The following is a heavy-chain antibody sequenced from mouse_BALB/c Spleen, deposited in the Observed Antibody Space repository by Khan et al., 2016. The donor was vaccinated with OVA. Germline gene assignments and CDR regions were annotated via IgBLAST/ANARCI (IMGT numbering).Heavy chain of an antibody. CDR1: GYPFSDYW. D-gene: IGHD1-2*01. V-gene: IGHV1-9*01. J-gene: IGHJ1*01. CDR3: AIRGDGTGYFDD. Sequence: QVQLQQSGAELMKPGASVKISCKAAGYPFSDYWIEWIKQRPGHGLEWIGEILPGSKDSHYSEKFKGKATFTADTSSNTTYIQLSSLTSEDSAVYYCAIRGDGTGYFDDWGAGTPVTVSS. CDR2: ILPGSKDS.